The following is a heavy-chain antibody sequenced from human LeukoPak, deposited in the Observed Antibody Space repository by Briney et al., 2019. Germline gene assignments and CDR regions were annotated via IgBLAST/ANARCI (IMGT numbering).Heavy chain of an antibody. V-gene: IGHV3-48*01. Sequence: PGGSLRLSCAASGFTFSSYSMNWVRQAPGKGLEWVSYISSSSSTIYYADSVKGRFTISRDNAKNSLYLQMNSLRAEDTAVYYCARERSYDSSGYGGRYFDYWGQGTLVTVSS. CDR1: GFTFSSYS. J-gene: IGHJ4*02. D-gene: IGHD3-22*01. CDR3: ARERSYDSSGYGGRYFDY. CDR2: ISSSSSTI.